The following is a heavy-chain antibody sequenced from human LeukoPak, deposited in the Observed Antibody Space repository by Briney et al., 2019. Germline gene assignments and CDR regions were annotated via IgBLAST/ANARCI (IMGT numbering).Heavy chain of an antibody. CDR2: IRYDGNNK. CDR3: AKDQGGLLLDY. D-gene: IGHD2-21*01. V-gene: IGHV3-30*02. J-gene: IGHJ4*02. Sequence: PGGSLRLSCAASGFTFTNYGMHWVRQAPGKGLEWVAFIRYDGNNKYYADSVKGRFTVSRDDSKNTLFLRMNGLRAEDTAVYYCAKDQGGLLLDYWGQGTLVTVSS. CDR1: GFTFTNYG.